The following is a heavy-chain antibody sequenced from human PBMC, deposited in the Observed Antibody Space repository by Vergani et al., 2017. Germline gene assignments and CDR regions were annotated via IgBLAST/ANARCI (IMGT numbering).Heavy chain of an antibody. D-gene: IGHD3-22*01. CDR3: AREMYDDDSSGTGDVYYLYC. CDR2: INPSGGST. J-gene: IGHJ4*02. V-gene: IGHV1-46*01. Sequence: QVQLVQSGAEVKKPGASVKVSCKASGYTFTSYYMHWVRQAPGQGLEWMGIINPSGGSTSYAQKFQGRVTMTRDPSPSTVYMELSSLRSEDTAVYYCAREMYDDDSSGTGDVYYLYCWGQGTLVTVSS. CDR1: GYTFTSYY.